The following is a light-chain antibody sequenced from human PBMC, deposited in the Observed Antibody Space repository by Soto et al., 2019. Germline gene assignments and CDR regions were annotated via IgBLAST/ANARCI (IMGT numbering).Light chain of an antibody. CDR3: QSYDSSLSVLYV. CDR2: GNT. V-gene: IGLV1-40*01. Sequence: QPVLTQPPSVSVAPGQRVTISCTGSSSNIGAGYEVHWFQQLPGTAPKLLIYGNTNRPSGVPDRFSGSKSDTSASLAITGLQPEDEADYYCQSYDSSLSVLYVFGTGTKLTVL. J-gene: IGLJ1*01. CDR1: SSNIGAGYE.